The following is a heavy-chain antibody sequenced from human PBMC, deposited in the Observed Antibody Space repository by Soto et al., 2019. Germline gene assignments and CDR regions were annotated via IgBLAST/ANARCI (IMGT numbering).Heavy chain of an antibody. CDR2: IRSKAYGGTT. Sequence: GGSLRLSCTASGFTFGDYAMSWFRQAPGKGLEWVGFIRSKAYGGTTEYAASVKGRFTISRDDSKSIAYLQMNSLKTEDTAVYYCTRDQYGSGSNNWFDPWGQGTLVTVSS. CDR3: TRDQYGSGSNNWFDP. CDR1: GFTFGDYA. V-gene: IGHV3-49*03. D-gene: IGHD3-10*01. J-gene: IGHJ5*02.